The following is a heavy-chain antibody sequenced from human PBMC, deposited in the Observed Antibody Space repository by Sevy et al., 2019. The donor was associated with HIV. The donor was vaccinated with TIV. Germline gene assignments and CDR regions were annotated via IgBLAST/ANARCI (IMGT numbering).Heavy chain of an antibody. CDR3: ARSVRAAGTFDP. V-gene: IGHV3-7*01. D-gene: IGHD6-13*01. J-gene: IGHJ5*02. CDR1: GFTFSNYW. CDR2: IKQDGSEK. Sequence: GGSLRLSCAASGFTFSNYWMSWVRQAPGKGLEWVASIKQDGSEKYYVDSVKGRFTISRDNAKNSLFVQMNSLRAADTAMYFCARSVRAAGTFDPWGQGTLVTVSS.